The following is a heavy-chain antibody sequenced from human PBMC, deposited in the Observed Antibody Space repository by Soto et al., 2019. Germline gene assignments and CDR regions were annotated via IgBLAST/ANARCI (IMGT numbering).Heavy chain of an antibody. J-gene: IGHJ4*02. V-gene: IGHV4-30-4*01. CDR1: DGSSSSGDYC. Sequence: SVPMSVSCSVSDGSSSSGDYCWSRISQPPGKGLEWIGYIYYSGSTYYNPSLKSRVTISVDTSKNQFSLKLSSVTAADTAVYYCASDNNYGDYEGYWGQGTLVTVSP. CDR2: IYYSGST. CDR3: ASDNNYGDYEGY. D-gene: IGHD4-17*01.